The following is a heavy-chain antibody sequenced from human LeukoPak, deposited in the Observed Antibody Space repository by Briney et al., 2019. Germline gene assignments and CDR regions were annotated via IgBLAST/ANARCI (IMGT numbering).Heavy chain of an antibody. CDR1: GFTFSSYG. V-gene: IGHV3-33*01. Sequence: PGGSLRLSCAASGFTFSSYGMHWVRQAPGKGLEWVADIWYDGSNKYYADSVKGRFTISRDNSKNTLYLQMNSLRAEDTAVYYCARGGGPPDIVVVPALYGMDVWGQGTTVTVSS. CDR3: ARGGGPPDIVVVPALYGMDV. J-gene: IGHJ6*02. CDR2: IWYDGSNK. D-gene: IGHD2-2*01.